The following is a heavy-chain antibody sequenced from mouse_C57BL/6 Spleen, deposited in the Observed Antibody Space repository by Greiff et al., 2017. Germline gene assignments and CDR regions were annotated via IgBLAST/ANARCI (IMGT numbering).Heavy chain of an antibody. CDR1: GFTFSSYA. CDR2: ISDGGSYT. CDR3: AREYDYDGAMDY. D-gene: IGHD2-4*01. Sequence: EVKLMESGGGLVKPGGSLKLSCAASGFTFSSYAMSWVRQTPEKRLEWVATISDGGSYTYYPDNVKGRFPISRDNAKNNLYLQMSHLKSEDTAMYYCAREYDYDGAMDYWGQGTSVTVSS. V-gene: IGHV5-4*01. J-gene: IGHJ4*01.